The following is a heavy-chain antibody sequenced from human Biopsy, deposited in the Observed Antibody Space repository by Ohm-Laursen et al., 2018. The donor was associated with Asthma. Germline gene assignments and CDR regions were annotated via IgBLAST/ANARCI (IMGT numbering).Heavy chain of an antibody. V-gene: IGHV3-30-3*01. CDR3: ARDVMEWYLPAFDF. CDR2: GGSYYDGGLK. CDR1: GFTFRSYD. J-gene: IGHJ4*02. Sequence: SLRLSCTASGFTFRSYDMHWVRQAPGKGLEWVAVGGSYYDGGLKYYADSVNDRFTVSRGDSKNTLYLQMNSLRPDDTAVYYCARDVMEWYLPAFDFWGQGTLVTVSS. D-gene: IGHD3-3*01.